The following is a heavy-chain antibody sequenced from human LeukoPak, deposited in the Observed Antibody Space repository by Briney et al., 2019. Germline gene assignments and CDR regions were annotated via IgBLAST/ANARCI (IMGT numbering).Heavy chain of an antibody. Sequence: GSLRLSCAASGFTISSYWMSWVRQAPGKGLEWVANIKQDGSEKYYVDSVKGRFTISRDNAKNSLYLQMNSLRAEDTAVYYCARDPGIEAAGTTPSDYWGQGTLVTVSS. CDR3: ARDPGIEAAGTTPSDY. CDR1: GFTISSYW. D-gene: IGHD6-13*01. J-gene: IGHJ4*02. CDR2: IKQDGSEK. V-gene: IGHV3-7*03.